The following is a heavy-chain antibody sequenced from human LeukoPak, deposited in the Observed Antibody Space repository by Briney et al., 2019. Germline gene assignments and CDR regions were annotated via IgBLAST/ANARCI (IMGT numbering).Heavy chain of an antibody. CDR3: ARDRDVAVHHPFY. D-gene: IGHD5-24*01. V-gene: IGHV4-4*02. J-gene: IGHJ4*02. CDR2: IYYDGVT. Sequence: SETLSLTCAVSGVSIIRTNWWIWVRQTPGRXXXXXGEIYYDGVTNYNPSLKSRVTISIDKSKNHFSLNLTSVTAADTAVYYCARDRDVAVHHPFYWGQGTLVTVSS. CDR1: GVSIIRTNW.